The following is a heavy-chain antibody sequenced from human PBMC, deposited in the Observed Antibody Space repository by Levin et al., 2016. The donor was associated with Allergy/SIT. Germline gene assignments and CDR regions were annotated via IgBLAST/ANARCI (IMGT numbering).Heavy chain of an antibody. CDR3: ARDMSSYYDSSGYYDYYYGMDV. V-gene: IGHV1-69*13. CDR1: GGTFSSYA. CDR2: IIPIFGTA. J-gene: IGHJ6*02. D-gene: IGHD3-22*01. Sequence: SVKVSCKASGGTFSSYAISWVRQAPGQGLEWMGGIIPIFGTANYAQKFQGRVTITADESTSTAYMELSSLRSEDTAVYYCARDMSSYYDSSGYYDYYYGMDVWGQGTTVTVSS.